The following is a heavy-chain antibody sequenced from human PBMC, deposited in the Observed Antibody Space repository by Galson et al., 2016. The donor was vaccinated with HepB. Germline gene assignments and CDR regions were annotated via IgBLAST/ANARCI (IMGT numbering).Heavy chain of an antibody. Sequence: SLRLSCAASGFNFGGLAMHWVRQVPGKGLEWVSAITWNTNNIQYADSVRGRFTISRDNAKSSLYLQMNSLRPDDTAFYYCTKGLPYGTAWVGAFDYWGQGVLVTVSS. D-gene: IGHD3-10*01. CDR3: TKGLPYGTAWVGAFDY. J-gene: IGHJ4*02. V-gene: IGHV3-9*01. CDR2: ITWNTNNI. CDR1: GFNFGGLA.